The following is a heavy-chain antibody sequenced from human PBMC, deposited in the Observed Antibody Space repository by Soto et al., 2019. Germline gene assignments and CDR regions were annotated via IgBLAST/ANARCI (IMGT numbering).Heavy chain of an antibody. D-gene: IGHD3-10*01. J-gene: IGHJ4*02. CDR3: VPGSSGTRGEDS. CDR2: ISDDGYTI. Sequence: GGTLRLSCATSGFTFTDFYMSWVRQAPGKGPEWVSYISDDGYTIYYADSVKGRFTISRDNAENSLYLQLNNLRVEDTAVYYCVPGSSGTRGEDSWGPGVVVTVSS. CDR1: GFTFTDFY. V-gene: IGHV3-11*01.